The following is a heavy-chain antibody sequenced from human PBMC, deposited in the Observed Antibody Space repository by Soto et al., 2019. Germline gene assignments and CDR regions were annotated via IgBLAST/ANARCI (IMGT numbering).Heavy chain of an antibody. V-gene: IGHV3-66*01. CDR1: RFIVRSNY. Sequence: GGSLRLSCAASRFIVRSNYMSWVRQAPGKGLEWVSVIYSGGSTYYADSVKGRLNISRDNSKNTLYLQMNSLRVEDTAVYYCACGYSSGWYVYWGQGTLVTVSS. J-gene: IGHJ4*02. CDR2: IYSGGST. D-gene: IGHD6-19*01. CDR3: ACGYSSGWYVY.